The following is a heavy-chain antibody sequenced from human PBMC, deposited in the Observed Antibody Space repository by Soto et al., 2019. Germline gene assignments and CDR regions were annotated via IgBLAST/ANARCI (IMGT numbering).Heavy chain of an antibody. Sequence: ASVKVSCKASGYTFTSYGISWVRQAPGQGLEWMGWISAYNGNTNYAQKLQGRFTMTTDTSTSTAYMELRSLRSDDTAVYYCARDRLQDIVVVVAATPNWFDPWGQGTLVTVSS. CDR1: GYTFTSYG. CDR2: ISAYNGNT. D-gene: IGHD2-15*01. J-gene: IGHJ5*02. V-gene: IGHV1-18*01. CDR3: ARDRLQDIVVVVAATPNWFDP.